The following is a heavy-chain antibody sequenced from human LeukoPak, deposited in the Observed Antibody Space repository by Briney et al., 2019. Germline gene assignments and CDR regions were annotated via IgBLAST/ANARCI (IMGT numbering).Heavy chain of an antibody. CDR3: ARAGRMYYYDSSGYYYPFDY. V-gene: IGHV4-39*01. D-gene: IGHD3-22*01. CDR2: VYYSGST. CDR1: GGSISSSSYY. J-gene: IGHJ4*02. Sequence: SETLSLTCTVPGGSISSSSYYWGWIRQPPGKGLEWIGSVYYSGSTYYNPSLKSRVTISVDTSKNQFSLKLSSVTAADTAVYYCARAGRMYYYDSSGYYYPFDYWGQGTLVTVSS.